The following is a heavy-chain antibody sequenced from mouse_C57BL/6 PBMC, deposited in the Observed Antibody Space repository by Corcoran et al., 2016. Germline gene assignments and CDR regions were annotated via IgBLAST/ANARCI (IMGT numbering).Heavy chain of an antibody. J-gene: IGHJ3*01. D-gene: IGHD2-4*01. CDR2: INTYSGVP. CDR1: GYTFTTYG. CDR3: ARYYDYDLAWFAS. Sequence: QIQLVQSGPELKKPGETVKISCKASGYTFTTYGMNWVKQVPGKGLKWMGWINTYSGVPTYADDFKGRFAFALETSASTAYLQINNLKKEDTATYFCARYYDYDLAWFASCGLGTLVTVSA. V-gene: IGHV9-3*01.